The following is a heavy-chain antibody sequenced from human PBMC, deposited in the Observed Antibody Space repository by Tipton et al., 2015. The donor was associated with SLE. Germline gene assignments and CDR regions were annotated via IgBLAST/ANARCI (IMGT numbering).Heavy chain of an antibody. V-gene: IGHV4-59*07. J-gene: IGHJ4*02. CDR3: AKWAVVVVVAATGPFDY. CDR1: GASISSYY. Sequence: TLSLTCTVSGASISSYYWSWVRQPPGKGLEWIGYVYDIEFTNYNPSLKSRVTISLDTSKNQFSLKLSSVTAADTAVYYCAKWAVVVVVAATGPFDYWGQGTLVTVSS. CDR2: VYDIEFT. D-gene: IGHD2-15*01.